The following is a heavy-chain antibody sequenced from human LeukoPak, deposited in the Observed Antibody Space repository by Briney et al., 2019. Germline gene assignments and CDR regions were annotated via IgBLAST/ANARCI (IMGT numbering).Heavy chain of an antibody. CDR1: GYTFSDYG. Sequence: GASVKVSCKASGYTFSDYGVSWVRQAPGQGLEWMGRISTYNDNTNYAQKFQGRVTVTTDTATNTAYMELRNLTSDDTAVYYCARGPRIAVVGPRIRRDEYFQDWGQGTLVTVSS. CDR2: ISTYNDNT. V-gene: IGHV1-18*01. J-gene: IGHJ1*01. CDR3: ARGPRIAVVGPRIRRDEYFQD. D-gene: IGHD6-19*01.